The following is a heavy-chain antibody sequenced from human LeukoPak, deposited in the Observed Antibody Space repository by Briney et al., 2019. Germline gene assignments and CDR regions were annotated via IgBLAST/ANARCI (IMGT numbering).Heavy chain of an antibody. CDR3: ARVAPINYYDSSGYYYGWFDP. Sequence: SVQVSCKASRGTFSNYAISWVRQAPGQGLEWMGGIIPIFGTANYAQKFQGRVTITADESTSTAYMALSSLRSEDTAVYYCARVAPINYYDSSGYYYGWFDPWGQGTLVTVSS. CDR2: IIPIFGTA. J-gene: IGHJ5*02. D-gene: IGHD3-22*01. CDR1: RGTFSNYA. V-gene: IGHV1-69*13.